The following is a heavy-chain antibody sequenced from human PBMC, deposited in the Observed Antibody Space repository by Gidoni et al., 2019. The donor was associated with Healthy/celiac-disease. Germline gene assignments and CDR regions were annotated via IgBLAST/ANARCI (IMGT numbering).Heavy chain of an antibody. CDR2: INSDGSST. J-gene: IGHJ4*02. CDR3: ARGTYDFWSGYLPFDY. Sequence: EVQLVESGGGLVQPGGSLRLSCAASGFTFRSYWMHWVRQAPGKGLVWVSRINSDGSSTSYADSVKGRFTISRDNAKNTLYLQMNSLRAEDTAVYYCARGTYDFWSGYLPFDYWGQGTLVTVSS. CDR1: GFTFRSYW. D-gene: IGHD3-3*01. V-gene: IGHV3-74*01.